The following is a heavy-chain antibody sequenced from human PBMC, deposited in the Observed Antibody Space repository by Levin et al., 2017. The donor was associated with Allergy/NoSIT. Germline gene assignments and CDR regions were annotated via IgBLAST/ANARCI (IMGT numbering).Heavy chain of an antibody. CDR3: ARDPLYESSGYFWAFDF. CDR2: ISGSGSPI. Sequence: GGSLRLSCAASGFTFSTYNMIWVRQAPGKGLEWVSHISGSGSPIYYADSVKGRFTISRDNAKNSLYLQMDSLRDEDTAVYYCARDPLYESSGYFWAFDFWGQGTMVTVSS. V-gene: IGHV3-48*02. D-gene: IGHD3-22*01. CDR1: GFTFSTYN. J-gene: IGHJ3*01.